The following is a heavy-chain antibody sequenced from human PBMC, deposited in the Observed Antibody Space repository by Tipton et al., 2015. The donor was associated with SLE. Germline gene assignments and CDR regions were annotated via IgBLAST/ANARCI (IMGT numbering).Heavy chain of an antibody. D-gene: IGHD2-8*02. Sequence: SLRLSCAASGFRVSSNNMSWVRQAPGKGLEWVSVFYSVGSRYYAHSAKGRITISRDTAKNTLYLQMNSLRPVDTGVYYCARDATGVDGFAGWGQVRMVTLSS. J-gene: IGHJ3*01. CDR2: FYSVGSR. CDR3: ARDATGVDGFAG. V-gene: IGHV3-53*05. CDR1: GFRVSSNN.